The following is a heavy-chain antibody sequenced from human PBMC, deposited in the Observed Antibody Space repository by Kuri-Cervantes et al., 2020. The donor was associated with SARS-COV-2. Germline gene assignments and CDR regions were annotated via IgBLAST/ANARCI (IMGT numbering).Heavy chain of an antibody. Sequence: GESLKISCAASGFTFSSYWMSWVRQAPGKGLEWVANIKQDGSEKYYVDSVKGRFTISRDNAKNSLYLQMNSLRAEDTALYYCAKDLYSGYDYYYFYYWGQGTLVTVSS. V-gene: IGHV3-7*03. CDR2: IKQDGSEK. CDR3: AKDLYSGYDYYYFYY. CDR1: GFTFSSYW. J-gene: IGHJ4*02. D-gene: IGHD5-12*01.